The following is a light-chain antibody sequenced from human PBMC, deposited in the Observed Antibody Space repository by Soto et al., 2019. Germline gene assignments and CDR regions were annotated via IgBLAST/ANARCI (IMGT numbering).Light chain of an antibody. CDR1: QSISRW. J-gene: IGKJ5*01. CDR3: QQFNSYPIT. Sequence: DIQMTQSPATLSASVGDRVTITCRASQSISRWSTWYQQKPGKAPKLLIYEASSLESGVPSRFSGSGSGTEFTLTIGGLQPDDFATYFCQQFNSYPITFGQGTRLEIK. CDR2: EAS. V-gene: IGKV1-5*01.